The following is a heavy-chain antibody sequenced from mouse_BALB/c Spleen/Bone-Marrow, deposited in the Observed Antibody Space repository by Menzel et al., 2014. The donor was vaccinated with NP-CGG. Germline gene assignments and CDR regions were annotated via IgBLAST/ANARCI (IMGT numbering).Heavy chain of an antibody. V-gene: IGHV1S81*02. CDR3: SRRYYGSSYLLDY. CDR1: GYTFTSYC. Sequence: QVQLQQSGAELVKPGASVKLSCKASGYTFTSYCMHWVKQRPGQGLDWIGEINPSNGRTNYNEKFRSKATLTVDKSSSTAYMQLSSLTSEDSAVYYCSRRYYGSSYLLDYWGQGTTLTVSS. CDR2: INPSNGRT. J-gene: IGHJ2*01. D-gene: IGHD1-1*01.